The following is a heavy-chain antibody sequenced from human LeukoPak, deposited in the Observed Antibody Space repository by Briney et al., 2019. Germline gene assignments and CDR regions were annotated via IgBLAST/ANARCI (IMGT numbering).Heavy chain of an antibody. V-gene: IGHV3-30*04. CDR3: ARAERGGYSGYDYGMDL. Sequence: GRSLRLSCAASGFTFSSYAMHWVRQAPGKGLEWVAVISYDGSNTYYADSVKGRFTISRDNSKNTLYLQMNSLRAEDTAMYYCARAERGGYSGYDYGMDLWGKGTTVTVSS. D-gene: IGHD5-12*01. CDR2: ISYDGSNT. CDR1: GFTFSSYA. J-gene: IGHJ6*04.